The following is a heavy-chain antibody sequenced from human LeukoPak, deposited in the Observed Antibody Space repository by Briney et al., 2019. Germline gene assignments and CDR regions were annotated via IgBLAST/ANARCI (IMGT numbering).Heavy chain of an antibody. D-gene: IGHD3-3*01. CDR3: ARLSLGIDYDFWSGYSFYYFDY. J-gene: IGHJ4*02. V-gene: IGHV4-34*01. CDR2: INHSGST. Sequence: SETLSLTCAVYGGSFSGYYWSWIRQPPGKGLEWIGEINHSGSTNYNPSLKSRVTISVDTSKNQFSLKLSSVTAADTAVYYCARLSLGIDYDFWSGYSFYYFDYWGQGTLVTVSS. CDR1: GGSFSGYY.